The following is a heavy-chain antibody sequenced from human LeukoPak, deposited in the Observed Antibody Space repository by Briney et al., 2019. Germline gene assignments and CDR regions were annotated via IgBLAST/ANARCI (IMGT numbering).Heavy chain of an antibody. V-gene: IGHV3-7*01. D-gene: IGHD3-10*01. Sequence: GGSLRLSCAASGFTFSSYSMNWVRQAPGKGLEWVANIKQDGSEKYYVDSVKGRFTISRDNAKNSLYLQMNSLRAEDTAVYYCARDLIPDLGDWDYWGQGTLVTVSS. CDR3: ARDLIPDLGDWDY. J-gene: IGHJ4*02. CDR1: GFTFSSYS. CDR2: IKQDGSEK.